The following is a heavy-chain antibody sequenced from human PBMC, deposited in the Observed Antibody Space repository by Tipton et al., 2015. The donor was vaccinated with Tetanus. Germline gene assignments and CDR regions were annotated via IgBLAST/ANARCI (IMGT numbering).Heavy chain of an antibody. CDR2: ISNGNT. D-gene: IGHD6-19*01. V-gene: IGHV4-4*07. J-gene: IGHJ4*02. Sequence: TLSLTCTVSRGPISSYYWSWIRQPAGKGLEWIGHISNGNTDYAASLRSRVTLSVDKSNNHLSLKMASMTAADTAVYFCAKSDGAQTSGWYPSLYFDFWGQGTLVTVSS. CDR1: RGPISSYY. CDR3: AKSDGAQTSGWYPSLYFDF.